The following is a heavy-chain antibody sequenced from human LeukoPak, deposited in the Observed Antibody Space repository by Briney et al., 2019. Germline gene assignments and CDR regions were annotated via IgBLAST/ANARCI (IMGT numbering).Heavy chain of an antibody. D-gene: IGHD2-21*01. V-gene: IGHV3-30*18. Sequence: GRSLRLSCAASGFTFSSYGMHWVRQAPGKGLEWVAVMSYDGSNKYYADSVKGRFTISRDNSKNTLYLQMNSLRAEDTAVYYCAKDEASDYWGQGTLVTVSS. CDR1: GFTFSSYG. J-gene: IGHJ4*02. CDR3: AKDEASDY. CDR2: MSYDGSNK.